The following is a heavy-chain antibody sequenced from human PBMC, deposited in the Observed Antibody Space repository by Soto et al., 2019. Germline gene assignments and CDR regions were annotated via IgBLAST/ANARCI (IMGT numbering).Heavy chain of an antibody. CDR1: GFTFSSYA. Sequence: GGSLRLSCAASGFTFSSYAMSWVRQAPGKGLEWVSAISGSGGSTYYADSVKGRFTISRDNSKNTLYLQMNSLRAEDTAVYYCAKDGRYCSSTSCYASYYWGQGTLVTVSS. CDR2: ISGSGGST. V-gene: IGHV3-23*01. J-gene: IGHJ4*02. D-gene: IGHD2-2*01. CDR3: AKDGRYCSSTSCYASYY.